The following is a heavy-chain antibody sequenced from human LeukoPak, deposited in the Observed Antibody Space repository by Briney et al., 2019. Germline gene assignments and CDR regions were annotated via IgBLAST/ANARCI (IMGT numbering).Heavy chain of an antibody. D-gene: IGHD3-10*01. V-gene: IGHV3-23*01. CDR1: GFTFSSYA. CDR3: AKLLRGVIVPYFDY. J-gene: IGHJ4*02. Sequence: GGSLRLSCAASGFTFSSYAMSWVRQAPGRGLEWFSAISGSGSSTHYGDSVKGRFTISRDNSRNTLYLQLNRLRAEDTAVYYCAKLLRGVIVPYFDYWGQGTLVTVSS. CDR2: ISGSGSST.